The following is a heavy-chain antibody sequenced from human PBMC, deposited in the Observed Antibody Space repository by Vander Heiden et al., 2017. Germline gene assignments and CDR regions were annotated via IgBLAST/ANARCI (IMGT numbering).Heavy chain of an antibody. V-gene: IGHV3-53*01. CDR2: TENYGTS. CDR3: ARDLNY. CDR1: GFTVTTSY. Sequence: EVQLVESGGGLIQPGGSLRLSCAASGFTVTTSYMSWVRQAPGKGLEWVSVTENYGTSYYADSVKGRFAISRDSSKNTLYLQMNNPRGEDSAVYYCARDLNYWGQGTLVTVSS. J-gene: IGHJ4*02.